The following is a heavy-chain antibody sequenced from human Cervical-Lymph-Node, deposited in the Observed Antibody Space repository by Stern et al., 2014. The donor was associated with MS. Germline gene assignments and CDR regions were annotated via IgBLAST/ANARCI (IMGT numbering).Heavy chain of an antibody. D-gene: IGHD2-15*01. CDR1: GFTFSTYW. Sequence: EVQLVESGGGLLQPGGYLRLSCGASGFTFSTYWMHWVRQGPGKGLVWVSRINSVGRITSYTDSVRGRFTISRDNAKNTVDLQMTSLRAEDTAVYYCARSSGASGDAMDVWGQGTTVTVSS. V-gene: IGHV3-74*02. CDR2: INSVGRIT. CDR3: ARSSGASGDAMDV. J-gene: IGHJ6*02.